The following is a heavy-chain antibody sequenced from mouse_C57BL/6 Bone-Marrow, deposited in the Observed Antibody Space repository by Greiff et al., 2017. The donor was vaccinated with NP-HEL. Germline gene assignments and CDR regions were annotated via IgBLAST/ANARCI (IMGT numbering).Heavy chain of an antibody. CDR2: ISDGGSYT. J-gene: IGHJ3*01. CDR1: GFTFSSYA. D-gene: IGHD1-1*01. Sequence: EVKLMESGGGLVKPGGSLKLSCAASGFTFSSYAMSWVRQTPEKRLEWVATISDGGSYTYYPDNVKGRFTISRDNAKNNLYLQMSHLKSEDTAMYYCARDLGNGSPFAYWCQGTLVTVSA. CDR3: ARDLGNGSPFAY. V-gene: IGHV5-4*01.